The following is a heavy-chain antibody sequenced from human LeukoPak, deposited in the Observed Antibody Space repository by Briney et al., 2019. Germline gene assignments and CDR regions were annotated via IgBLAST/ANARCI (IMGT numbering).Heavy chain of an antibody. V-gene: IGHV3-21*01. CDR2: ISSSSSYI. Sequence: GGSLRLSCAASGFTFSSYSMNWVRQAPGKGLEWVSSISSSSSYIYYADSVKGRFTTSRDNAKNSLYLQMNSLRAEDTAVYYCARNPDYYGSGSYIWFDPWGQGTLVTVSS. CDR3: ARNPDYYGSGSYIWFDP. CDR1: GFTFSSYS. D-gene: IGHD3-10*01. J-gene: IGHJ5*02.